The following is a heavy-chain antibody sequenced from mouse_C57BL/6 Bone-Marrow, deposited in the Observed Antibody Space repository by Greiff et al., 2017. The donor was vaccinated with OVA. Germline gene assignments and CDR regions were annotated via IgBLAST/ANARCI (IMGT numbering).Heavy chain of an antibody. Sequence: QVQLQQSGAELARPGASVKLSCKASGYTFTSYGISWVKQRTGPGLEWIGEIYPSSGNTYSNEKFKGKATLTADKSSSTAYMELRSLTSEDSAVYFCARVRATIGVDDWGKGTSVTVSS. D-gene: IGHD2-1*01. CDR1: GYTFTSYG. J-gene: IGHJ4*01. CDR2: IYPSSGNT. V-gene: IGHV1-81*01. CDR3: ARVRATIGVDD.